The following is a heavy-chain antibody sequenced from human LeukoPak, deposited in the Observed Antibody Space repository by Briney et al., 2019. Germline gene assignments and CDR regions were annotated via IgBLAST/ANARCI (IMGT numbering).Heavy chain of an antibody. Sequence: PGGSLRLSCAASGFTFSSYGMHWVRQAPGKGLEGVAFIRYDGSNKYYADSVKGRFTISRDNSKNTLYLQMNSLRAEDTAVYYCAKPIKFRKLLNFGVVMDYFDYWGQGTLVTVSS. CDR1: GFTFSSYG. CDR2: IRYDGSNK. V-gene: IGHV3-30*02. D-gene: IGHD3-3*01. J-gene: IGHJ4*02. CDR3: AKPIKFRKLLNFGVVMDYFDY.